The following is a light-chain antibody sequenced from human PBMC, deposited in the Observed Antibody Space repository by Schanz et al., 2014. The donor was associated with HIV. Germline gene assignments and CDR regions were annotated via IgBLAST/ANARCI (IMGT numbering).Light chain of an antibody. V-gene: IGKV3-15*01. CDR3: QQSYTTPWT. CDR2: DTN. Sequence: EIVMTQSPAILSVSPGERVTLSCRARQSVSRYLAWYQHKPGQAPRLLMYDTNTRATGIPARISGSGSGTEFTLTISSLQSEDFALYYCQQSYTTPWTFGQGTKVEIK. J-gene: IGKJ1*01. CDR1: QSVSRY.